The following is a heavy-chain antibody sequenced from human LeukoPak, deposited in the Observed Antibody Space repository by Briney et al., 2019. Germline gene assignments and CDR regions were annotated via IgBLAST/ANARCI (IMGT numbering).Heavy chain of an antibody. D-gene: IGHD3-10*01. CDR2: ITRDGGYI. V-gene: IGHV3-43D*03. CDR1: GFTFSDYY. J-gene: IGHJ4*02. CDR3: AKATGWEFPDY. Sequence: GGSLRLSCVASGFTFSDYYMSWIRQAPGKGLEWVSLITRDGGYIYYTDSVKGRFSISRDNSRNSLYLHMSSLRVEDTGLYYCAKATGWEFPDYWGQGTLVTVSS.